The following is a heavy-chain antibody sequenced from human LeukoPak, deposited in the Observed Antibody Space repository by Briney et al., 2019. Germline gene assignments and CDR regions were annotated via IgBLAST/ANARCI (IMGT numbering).Heavy chain of an antibody. CDR3: ARESVPKYYYDSSGYYFS. J-gene: IGHJ4*02. CDR1: GFTFSSYW. Sequence: GGSLRLSCAASGFTFSSYWMSWVRQAPGKGLEWVANIKQDGSEKYYVDSVKGRFTISRDNAKNSLYLQMNSLRAEDTAVYYCARESVPKYYYDSSGYYFSWGQGTLVTVSS. D-gene: IGHD3-22*01. CDR2: IKQDGSEK. V-gene: IGHV3-7*01.